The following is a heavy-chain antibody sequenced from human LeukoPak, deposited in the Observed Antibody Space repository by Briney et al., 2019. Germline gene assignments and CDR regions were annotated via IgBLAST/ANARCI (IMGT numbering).Heavy chain of an antibody. Sequence: QPSQTLSLTCTVSGGSISSGSYYWSWIRQPAGKGLEWIGRIYTSGSTNYNTSLKSRVTISVDTSKNQFSLDLSSVTAADTAVYYCARESRFTSYFDSWGQGTLVTVSS. D-gene: IGHD3-16*01. CDR2: IYTSGST. CDR3: ARESRFTSYFDS. V-gene: IGHV4-61*02. CDR1: GGSISSGSYY. J-gene: IGHJ4*02.